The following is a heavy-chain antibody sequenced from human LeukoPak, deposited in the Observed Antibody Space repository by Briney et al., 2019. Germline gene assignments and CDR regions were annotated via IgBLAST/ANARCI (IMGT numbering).Heavy chain of an antibody. D-gene: IGHD6-13*01. CDR1: GGSISSYY. J-gene: IGHJ4*02. V-gene: IGHV4-59*01. CDR2: IHYSGST. Sequence: SETLSLTCTVSGGSISSYYWSWIRQPPGKGLEWIGYIHYSGSTNYNPSLKSRVTISVDTSKNQFSLKLSSVTAADTAVYYCARGGWTAAGTAGGVYYFDYWGQGTLVTVYS. CDR3: ARGGWTAAGTAGGVYYFDY.